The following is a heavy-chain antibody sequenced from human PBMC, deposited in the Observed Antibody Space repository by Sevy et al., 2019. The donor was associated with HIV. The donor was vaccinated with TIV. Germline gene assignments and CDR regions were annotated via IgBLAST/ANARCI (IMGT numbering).Heavy chain of an antibody. V-gene: IGHV4-30-4*01. J-gene: IGHJ6*02. D-gene: IGHD4-17*01. CDR1: GGSISSGDYY. CDR3: ARGGYGDSDYYYGMDV. CDR2: IYYSGST. Sequence: SETLSLTCTVSGGSISSGDYYWSWIRQPPGKGLEWIGYIYYSGSTDYNPSLKSRVTISVDTSKNQFSLKLSSVTAADTAVYYCARGGYGDSDYYYGMDVWGQGTTVTVSS.